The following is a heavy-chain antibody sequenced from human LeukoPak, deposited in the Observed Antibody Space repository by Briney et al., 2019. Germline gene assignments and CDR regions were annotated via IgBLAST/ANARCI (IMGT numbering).Heavy chain of an antibody. D-gene: IGHD1-26*01. J-gene: IGHJ4*02. V-gene: IGHV3-30*18. CDR1: GFIFSTYG. Sequence: GRSLRLSCAGSGFIFSTYGMHWVRQAPGKGLEWVAVISNDGNIKFYADSVRGRFTISRDNSKNTLYLQMNSLTPEDTAVYYCAKAGPSGSYYLAYWGQGTLVTVSS. CDR2: ISNDGNIK. CDR3: AKAGPSGSYYLAY.